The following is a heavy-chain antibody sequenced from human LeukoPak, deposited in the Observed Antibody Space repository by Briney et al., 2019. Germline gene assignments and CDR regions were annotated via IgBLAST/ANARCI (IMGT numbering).Heavy chain of an antibody. D-gene: IGHD2-8*01. Sequence: PGGSLRLSCTASGFTFGDYAMSWVRQAPGKGLEWVGFIRSKAYGGTTEYAASVKGRFTISRDDSKSIAYLRMNSLKTEDTAVYYCTRAHRRGMVYANYVVYWGQGTLVTVSS. V-gene: IGHV3-49*04. CDR2: IRSKAYGGTT. CDR1: GFTFGDYA. CDR3: TRAHRRGMVYANYVVY. J-gene: IGHJ4*02.